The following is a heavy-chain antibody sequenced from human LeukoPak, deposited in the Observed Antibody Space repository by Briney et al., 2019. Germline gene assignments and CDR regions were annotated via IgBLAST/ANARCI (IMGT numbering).Heavy chain of an antibody. V-gene: IGHV3-23*01. CDR2: ISGSGGST. CDR3: ARDRNTDFWSGYYTNYFDS. D-gene: IGHD3-3*01. CDR1: GFTFSSYA. Sequence: GGSLRLSCAASGFTFSSYAMSWVRQAPGKGLEWVSAISGSGGSTYYADSVKGRFTISRDNSKNTLYLQMNSLRAEDTAVYYCARDRNTDFWSGYYTNYFDSWGQGTLVTVSS. J-gene: IGHJ4*02.